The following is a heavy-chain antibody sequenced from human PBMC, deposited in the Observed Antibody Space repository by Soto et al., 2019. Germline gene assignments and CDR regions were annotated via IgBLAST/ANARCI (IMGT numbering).Heavy chain of an antibody. V-gene: IGHV5-51*01. CDR3: ARQNSPRGYSYGIGYYYGMDV. Sequence: PGGSLKIYCKGSGYCLTIYCSGWLPQLPGKALKRTGITYPGASGPRNSPSFQGPATISPDTSISTAYLRWSSLKASDTAMYYCARQNSPRGYSYGIGYYYGMDVWGQGTTVTVSS. CDR1: GYCLTIYC. CDR2: TYPGASGP. J-gene: IGHJ6*02. D-gene: IGHD5-18*01.